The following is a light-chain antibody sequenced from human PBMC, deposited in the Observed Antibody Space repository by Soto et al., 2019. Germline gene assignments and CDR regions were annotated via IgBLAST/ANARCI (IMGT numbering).Light chain of an antibody. V-gene: IGKV1-27*01. CDR1: QDISNY. CDR3: QKDDIAPRT. J-gene: IGKJ4*01. Sequence: DIQMTQSPSSLSASVGDRVTITCRASQDISNYLAWYQQRPGKVPKLLIYAASTLQSGVPSRFSGSGSGTDFTLTISSLQPEDVATYYCQKDDIAPRTFGGGTKVEIK. CDR2: AAS.